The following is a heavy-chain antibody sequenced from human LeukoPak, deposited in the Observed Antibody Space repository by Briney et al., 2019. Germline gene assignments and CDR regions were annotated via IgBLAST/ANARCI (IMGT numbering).Heavy chain of an antibody. J-gene: IGHJ3*02. D-gene: IGHD2-21*02. V-gene: IGHV4-4*02. CDR2: VYHSGST. CDR1: GGSISSSYW. Sequence: SETLSLTCAVSGGSISSSYWWSWVRQPPGKGLEWIGEVYHSGSTIYYPSLKSRVTISIEKSKNQFSLKLSSVTAADTAVYYCAGAYCGGDCYSGRAFDIWGQGTMVTVSS. CDR3: AGAYCGGDCYSGRAFDI.